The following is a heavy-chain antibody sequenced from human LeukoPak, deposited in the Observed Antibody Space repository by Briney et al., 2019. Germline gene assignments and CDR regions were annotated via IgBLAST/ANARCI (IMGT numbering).Heavy chain of an antibody. CDR2: ISGDGGST. J-gene: IGHJ4*02. CDR1: GFIFDNYA. D-gene: IGHD6-19*01. V-gene: IGHV3-43*02. CDR3: ARESETSGWYDY. Sequence: GRSLRLSCAAPGFIFDNYAIHWVRQAPWKGLDWVSLISGDGGSTSYADSVRGRFTISRDNTRKSVSLQMSSLRSEDTALYYCARESETSGWYDYWGQGTLVTVSS.